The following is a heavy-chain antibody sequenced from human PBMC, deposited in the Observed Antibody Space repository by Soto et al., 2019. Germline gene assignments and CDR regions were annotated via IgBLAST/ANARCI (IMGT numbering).Heavy chain of an antibody. D-gene: IGHD5-12*01. CDR1: GFTFSSYS. CDR3: AKGSVAYYYYGMDV. Sequence: GGSLRLSCAASGFTFSSYSMHWVRQAPGKGLEWVSLISRDSGSTYYADSVKGRFTISRDNSKNSLYLQMNSLRTEDTALYYCAKGSVAYYYYGMDVWGQGTTVTVSS. CDR2: ISRDSGST. J-gene: IGHJ6*02. V-gene: IGHV3-43*01.